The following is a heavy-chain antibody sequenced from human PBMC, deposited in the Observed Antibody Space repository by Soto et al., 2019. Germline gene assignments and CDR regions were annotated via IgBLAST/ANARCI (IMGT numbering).Heavy chain of an antibody. V-gene: IGHV3-23*01. D-gene: IGHD3-3*01. CDR3: AKGLITIFGVVTGNWFDP. CDR1: GFTFSSYA. CDR2: ISGSGGST. Sequence: PGGSLRLSCAASGFTFSSYAMSWVRQAPGKGLEWVSAISGSGGSTYYADSVKGRFTISRDNSKNTLYLQMNSLRAEDTAVYYCAKGLITIFGVVTGNWFDPWGQGTLVTVSS. J-gene: IGHJ5*02.